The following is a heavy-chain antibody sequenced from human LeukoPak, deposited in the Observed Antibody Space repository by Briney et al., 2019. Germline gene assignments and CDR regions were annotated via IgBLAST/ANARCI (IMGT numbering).Heavy chain of an antibody. CDR3: AKELGFGELSNWFDS. CDR1: GFTFSSYG. Sequence: GGTLRLSCAASGFTFSSYGMSWVRQAPGKGLEWVSAISGSGGSTYYADSVKGRFTISRDNSKNTLYLQMNSLRAEDTAVYYCAKELGFGELSNWFDSWGQGTLVTVSS. CDR2: ISGSGGST. V-gene: IGHV3-23*01. D-gene: IGHD3-10*01. J-gene: IGHJ5*01.